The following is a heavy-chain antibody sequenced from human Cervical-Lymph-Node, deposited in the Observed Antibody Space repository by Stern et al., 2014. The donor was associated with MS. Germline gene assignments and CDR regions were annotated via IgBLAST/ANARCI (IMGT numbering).Heavy chain of an antibody. Sequence: QMQLVQSGAEVKKPGSSVKVSCKASGGTFNTHPITWVRQAPGQGLEWMGGIIPFLNTSNYAQKFQCRITITADKSTGTTYMEISSLRSDDTAVYYCASSLVASGHWGQGPLFTVSS. V-gene: IGHV1-69*06. J-gene: IGHJ4*02. CDR1: GGTFNTHP. CDR3: ASSLVASGH. CDR2: IIPFLNTS. D-gene: IGHD2-8*02.